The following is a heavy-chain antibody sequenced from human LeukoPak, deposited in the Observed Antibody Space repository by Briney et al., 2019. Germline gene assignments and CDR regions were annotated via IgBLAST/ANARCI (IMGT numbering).Heavy chain of an antibody. CDR2: ISDTGHAI. V-gene: IGHV3-48*02. Sequence: GGSLRLSCAASGFTFSDYSMDWVRQTPGGGLEWVSYISDTGHAIYYADPVKGRFIISRDNAKNSLYLQMNSLRDEDTAVYYCARDGYPGGDYWGQGTLVTVSS. CDR3: ARDGYPGGDY. D-gene: IGHD3-22*01. CDR1: GFTFSDYS. J-gene: IGHJ4*02.